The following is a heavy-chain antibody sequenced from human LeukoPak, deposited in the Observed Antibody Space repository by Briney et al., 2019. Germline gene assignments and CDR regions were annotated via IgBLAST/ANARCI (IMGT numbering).Heavy chain of an antibody. CDR3: ASQYGDYAYFDY. Sequence: GSLRLSCAASGFTVSSNYMSWVRQAPGKGLEWVSVIYSGGSTYYADSVKGRFTISRDNSKNTLYLQMNSLGAEDTAVYYCASQYGDYAYFDYWGQGTLVTVSS. J-gene: IGHJ4*02. D-gene: IGHD4-17*01. V-gene: IGHV3-53*01. CDR1: GFTVSSNY. CDR2: IYSGGST.